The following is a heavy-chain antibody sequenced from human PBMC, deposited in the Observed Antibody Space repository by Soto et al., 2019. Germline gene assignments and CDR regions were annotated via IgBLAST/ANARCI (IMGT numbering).Heavy chain of an antibody. D-gene: IGHD4-17*01. J-gene: IGHJ6*03. CDR2: ISGSAGST. CDR1: GFTFSSYA. V-gene: IGHV3-23*01. CDR3: AKSNYGGYYSYMDV. Sequence: EVQLLESGGGLVQPGGSLRLSCAASGFTFSSYAMIWVRQAPGKGLEWVSAISGSAGSTYYADSVKGRFIICRDSSKNTLYLQMNSLRAEDTAVYYCAKSNYGGYYSYMDVWGKGTTV.